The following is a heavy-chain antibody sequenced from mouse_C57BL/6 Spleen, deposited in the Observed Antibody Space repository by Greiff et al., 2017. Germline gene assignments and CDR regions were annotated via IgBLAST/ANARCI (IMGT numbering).Heavy chain of an antibody. CDR3: ARDLSSYYFDY. CDR2: ISYDGSN. Sequence: EVKLVESGPGLVKPSQSLSLTCSVTGYSITSGYYWNWIRQFPGNKLEWMGYISYDGSNNYNPSLKNRISITRDTSKNQFFLKLNSVTTEDTATYYCARDLSSYYFDYWGQGTTLTVSS. CDR1: GYSITSGYY. V-gene: IGHV3-6*01. J-gene: IGHJ2*01. D-gene: IGHD1-1*01.